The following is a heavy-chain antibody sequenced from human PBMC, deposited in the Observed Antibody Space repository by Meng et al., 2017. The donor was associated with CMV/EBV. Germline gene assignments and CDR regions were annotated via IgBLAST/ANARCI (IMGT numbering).Heavy chain of an antibody. J-gene: IGHJ6*02. CDR3: ARDQDIVVVPAAINFYYYGMDV. CDR1: GFTFSSYS. CDR2: ISSSSSYI. D-gene: IGHD2-2*01. Sequence: GESLKISCAASGFTFSSYSMNWVRQAPGKGLEWVSSISSSSSYIYYADSVKGRFTISRDNAKNSLYLQMNSLRAEDTAVYYCARDQDIVVVPAAINFYYYGMDVWGQGTTVTVSS. V-gene: IGHV3-21*01.